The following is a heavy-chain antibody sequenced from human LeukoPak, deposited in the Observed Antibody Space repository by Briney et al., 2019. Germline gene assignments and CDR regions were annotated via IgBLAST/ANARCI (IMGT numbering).Heavy chain of an antibody. CDR1: GGTFSSYA. J-gene: IGHJ4*02. Sequence: GASVKVSCKASGGTFSSYAISWVRQAPGQGLEWMGRIIPILGIANYAQKFQGRVTITADKSTSTAYMELSSLRSDDTAVYYCARDLLEWLLYPDGWGQGTLVTVSS. D-gene: IGHD3-3*01. CDR3: ARDLLEWLLYPDG. CDR2: IIPILGIA. V-gene: IGHV1-69*04.